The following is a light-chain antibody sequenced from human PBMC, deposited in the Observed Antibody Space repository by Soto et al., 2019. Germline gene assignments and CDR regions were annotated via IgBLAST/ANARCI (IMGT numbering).Light chain of an antibody. CDR2: DAS. Sequence: THWAGMQTLSAAETSTHSCRASQSVSSYLAWYQQKPGQAPRLLIYDASNRATGIPARFSGSGSGTDFTLTISSLQSEDLAVYYCQQCHNWPRTFGQGTKVDIK. V-gene: IGKV3-11*01. CDR1: QSVSSY. J-gene: IGKJ1*01. CDR3: QQCHNWPRT.